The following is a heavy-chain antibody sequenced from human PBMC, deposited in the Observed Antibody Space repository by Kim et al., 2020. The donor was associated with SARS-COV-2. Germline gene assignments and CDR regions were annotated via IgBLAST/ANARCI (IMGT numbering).Heavy chain of an antibody. J-gene: IGHJ6*02. D-gene: IGHD3-10*01. V-gene: IGHV1-46*01. Sequence: VKVSCKASGYTVTSYYIHWVRQAPGQGLEWMGIINPSGGSTSNAQKFQGRVTMTRDTSTSTVYMELSGLRSEDTAMYFCARDLGPSGVYYYYGMDVWGQGTTVTVSS. CDR1: GYTVTSYY. CDR2: INPSGGST. CDR3: ARDLGPSGVYYYYGMDV.